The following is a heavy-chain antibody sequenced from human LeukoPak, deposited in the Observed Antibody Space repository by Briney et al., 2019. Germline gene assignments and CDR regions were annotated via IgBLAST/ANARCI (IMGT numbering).Heavy chain of an antibody. V-gene: IGHV7-4-1*02. CDR2: INTNTGNP. D-gene: IGHD2-2*02. Sequence: ASVKVSCKASGGTFSSHVISWVRQAPGQGLEWMGWINTNTGNPTYAQGFTGRFVFSLDTSVSTAYLQISSLKAEDTAVYYCARATHCSSTSCYIDYWGQGTLVTVSS. CDR1: GGTFSSHV. CDR3: ARATHCSSTSCYIDY. J-gene: IGHJ4*02.